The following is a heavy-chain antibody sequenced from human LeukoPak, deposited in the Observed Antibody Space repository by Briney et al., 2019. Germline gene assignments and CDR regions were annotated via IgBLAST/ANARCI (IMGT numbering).Heavy chain of an antibody. CDR3: TRSYDY. V-gene: IGHV3-7*01. CDR1: GFTFSSYW. J-gene: IGHJ4*02. Sequence: GGSLRLSCAVSGFTFSSYWMAWVRQAPGKGLEWVANIKQDGSEKYYVDSVKGRFTISRDNAKNSLYLQMNSRRGEDMAVYYCTRSYDYWGQGTLVTVSS. CDR2: IKQDGSEK.